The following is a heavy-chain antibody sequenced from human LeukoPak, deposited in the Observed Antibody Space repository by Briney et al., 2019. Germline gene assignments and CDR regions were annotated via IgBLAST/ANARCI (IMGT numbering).Heavy chain of an antibody. CDR1: GFTFSSYS. J-gene: IGHJ3*02. CDR2: ITYSGSTI. CDR3: ARDLYDSSGFYAFDI. V-gene: IGHV3-48*01. D-gene: IGHD3-22*01. Sequence: GGSLRLSCAASGFTFSSYSMNWVRQAPGKGLEWVSYITYSGSTIYYADSVKGRFTISRDNAKNSLYLQMNSLRAEDTAVYYCARDLYDSSGFYAFDIWGQGTMVTVSS.